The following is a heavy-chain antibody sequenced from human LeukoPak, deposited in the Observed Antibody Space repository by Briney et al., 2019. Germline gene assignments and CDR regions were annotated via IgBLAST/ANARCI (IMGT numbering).Heavy chain of an antibody. D-gene: IGHD6-13*01. Sequence: SETLSLTCTVSGGSISSYYWSWIRQPPGKGLEWIGYIYYSGSTNYNPSLKSRVTISVDTSKNQFSLKLSSVTAADTAVYYCAREAAGGHNWFDPWGQGTLVTVSS. CDR3: AREAAGGHNWFDP. CDR2: IYYSGST. CDR1: GGSISSYY. V-gene: IGHV4-59*08. J-gene: IGHJ5*02.